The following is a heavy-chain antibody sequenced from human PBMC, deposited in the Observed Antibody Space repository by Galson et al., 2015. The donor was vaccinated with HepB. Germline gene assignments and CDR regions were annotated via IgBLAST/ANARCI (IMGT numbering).Heavy chain of an antibody. J-gene: IGHJ2*01. CDR3: AKDLATVTMRQTWYFDL. Sequence: SLRLSCAASGFTFSSYAMSWVRQAPGKGLEWVSAISGSGGSTYYADSVKGRFTISRDNSKNTLYLQMNSLRAEDTAVYYCAKDLATVTMRQTWYFDLWGRGTLVTVSS. CDR1: GFTFSSYA. CDR2: ISGSGGST. D-gene: IGHD4-17*01. V-gene: IGHV3-23*01.